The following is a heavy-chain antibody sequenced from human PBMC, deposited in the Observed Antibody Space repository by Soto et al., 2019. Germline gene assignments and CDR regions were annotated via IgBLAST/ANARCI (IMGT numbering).Heavy chain of an antibody. CDR3: AKNPRVAGLYCYGMDV. V-gene: IGHV3-30*18. CDR1: ALALISYG. D-gene: IGHD6-19*01. Sequence: PRVSCAPCALALISYGMPWVRQALGQGLAWVADMSDDGSNKYYADSVKGRFTIATNDTKNPLYLQMIRLRAQDTEVYYSAKNPRVAGLYCYGMDVWGHGTTVTVSS. J-gene: IGHJ6*02. CDR2: MSDDGSNK.